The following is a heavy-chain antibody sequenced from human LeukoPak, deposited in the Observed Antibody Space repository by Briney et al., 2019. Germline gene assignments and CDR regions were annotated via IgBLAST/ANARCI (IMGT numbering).Heavy chain of an antibody. V-gene: IGHV4-59*08. Sequence: PSETLSLTCTVSGGSSSSYYWSWIRQPPGKGLEWIGYIYYSGSTNYNPSLKSRVTISVDTSKNQFSLKLSSVTAADTAVYYCARHLGGYYDSSGYYDYWGQGTLVTVSS. CDR3: ARHLGGYYDSSGYYDY. J-gene: IGHJ4*02. CDR1: GGSSSSYY. D-gene: IGHD3-22*01. CDR2: IYYSGST.